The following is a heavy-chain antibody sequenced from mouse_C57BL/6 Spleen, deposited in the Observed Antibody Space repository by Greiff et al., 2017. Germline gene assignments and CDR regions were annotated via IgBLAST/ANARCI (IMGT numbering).Heavy chain of an antibody. CDR2: IHPNSGST. J-gene: IGHJ4*01. V-gene: IGHV1-64*01. CDR3: ARADYYGSSLYAMDY. Sequence: QVQLQQPGAELVKPGASVKLSCKASGYTFTSYWMHWVKQRPGQGLEWIGMIHPNSGSTNYNEKFKSKATLTVDKSSLTAYMQLSSLTSEDTAVYYGARADYYGSSLYAMDYWGQGTSVTVSS. D-gene: IGHD1-1*01. CDR1: GYTFTSYW.